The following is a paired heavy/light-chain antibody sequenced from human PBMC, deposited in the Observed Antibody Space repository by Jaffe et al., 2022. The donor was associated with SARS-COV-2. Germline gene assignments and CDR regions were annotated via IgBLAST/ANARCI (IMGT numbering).Light chain of an antibody. CDR1: SGHSRYA. CDR3: QTWGTGIRV. V-gene: IGLV4-69*01. CDR2: VNSDGSH. J-gene: IGLJ3*02. Sequence: QFVLSQSPSASASLGASVKLTCTLSSGHSRYAIAWHQQQPGKGPRYLMRVNSDGSHSKGDGIPDRFSGSRSGAERYLTISSLQSEDEGDYYCQTWGTGIRVFGGGTKLTVV.
Heavy chain of an antibody. Sequence: QVQLQESGPGLVKPSETLSLTCTVSGGSISGYYWSWVRQAPGKGLEWIGYISDSGSTNYNPSLKGRVTISVDTAKNQFSLKVSSVTAADTAVYYCARDGYCSADICYGVVDYWGQGTLVTVSS. D-gene: IGHD2-15*01. CDR3: ARDGYCSADICYGVVDY. J-gene: IGHJ4*02. V-gene: IGHV4-59*01. CDR1: GGSISGYY. CDR2: ISDSGST.